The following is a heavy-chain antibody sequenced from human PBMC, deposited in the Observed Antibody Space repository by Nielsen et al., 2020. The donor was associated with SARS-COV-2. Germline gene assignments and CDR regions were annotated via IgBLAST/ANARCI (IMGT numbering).Heavy chain of an antibody. Sequence: WIRQPPGKALEWLALIDWDDDKYYSTSLKTSLTISKDTSKNQVVLTMTNMDPVDTATYYCARIGTYYYDSSGYPDAFDIWGQGTMVTVSS. D-gene: IGHD3-22*01. V-gene: IGHV2-70*01. CDR3: ARIGTYYYDSSGYPDAFDI. J-gene: IGHJ3*02. CDR2: IDWDDDK.